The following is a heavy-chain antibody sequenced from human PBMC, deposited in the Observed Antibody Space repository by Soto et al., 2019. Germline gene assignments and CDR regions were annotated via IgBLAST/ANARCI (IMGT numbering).Heavy chain of an antibody. CDR1: GYTFTSYA. CDR2: INAGNGNT. Sequence: ASVKVSCKASGYTFTSYARHWVRQDPGQRLEWMGWINAGNGNTKYSQKFQGRVAITRDTSASTAYMELSSLRSEDTAVYYCAKGTDIVVVPDAFDIWGQGTMVTVSS. CDR3: AKGTDIVVVPDAFDI. J-gene: IGHJ3*02. V-gene: IGHV1-3*01. D-gene: IGHD2-2*01.